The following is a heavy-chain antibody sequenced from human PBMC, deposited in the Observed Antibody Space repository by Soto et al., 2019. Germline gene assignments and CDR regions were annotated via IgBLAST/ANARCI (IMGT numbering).Heavy chain of an antibody. J-gene: IGHJ4*02. CDR3: ARPVAAGPAGWY. V-gene: IGHV3-11*01. Sequence: QVQLVESGGGLVKPGGSLRLSCAASGFTFGDYYMSWIRQAPGKGLEWVSYISSSGSSTYYVDSVRGRFTISRDNAKNSLYLQMHSLGAEDTAVYYCARPVAAGPAGWYWGQGTLVTVSS. CDR1: GFTFGDYY. CDR2: ISSSGSST. D-gene: IGHD2-15*01.